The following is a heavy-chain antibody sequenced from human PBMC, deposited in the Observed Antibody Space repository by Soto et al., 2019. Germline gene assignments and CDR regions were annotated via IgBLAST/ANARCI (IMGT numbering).Heavy chain of an antibody. Sequence: LRLSCAASGFTVSSNYMSWVRQAPGKGLEWVSVIYSGGSTYYADSVKGRFTISRDNSKNTLYLQMNSLRAEDTAVYYCARADSGSYYDAFDIWGQGTMVTVSS. V-gene: IGHV3-53*01. D-gene: IGHD1-26*01. CDR3: ARADSGSYYDAFDI. J-gene: IGHJ3*02. CDR2: IYSGGST. CDR1: GFTVSSNY.